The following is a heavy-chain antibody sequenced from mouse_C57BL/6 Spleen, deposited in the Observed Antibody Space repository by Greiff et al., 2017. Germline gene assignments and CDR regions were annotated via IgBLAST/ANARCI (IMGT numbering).Heavy chain of an antibody. V-gene: IGHV5-17*01. CDR1: GFTFSDYG. Sequence: EVQGVESGGGLVKPGGSLKLSCAASGFTFSDYGMHWVRQAPEKGLEWVAYISSGSSTIYYADTVKGRFTISRDNAKNTLFLQMTSLRSEDTAMYYCASNYDYDDYAMDYWGQGTSVTVSS. CDR3: ASNYDYDDYAMDY. J-gene: IGHJ4*01. CDR2: ISSGSSTI. D-gene: IGHD2-4*01.